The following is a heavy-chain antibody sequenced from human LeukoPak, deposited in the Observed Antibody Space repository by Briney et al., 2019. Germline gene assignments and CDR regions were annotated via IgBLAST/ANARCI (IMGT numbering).Heavy chain of an antibody. CDR2: ISSSGSDT. Sequence: KTGGSLRLSCAASGFTFSYYYMSWIRQAPGKGLEWVSYISSSGSDTTYSDSVKGRFTISRDNAKNSLYLQMNSLRVEDTAVYYCARVWDYDILTGRHYYYYGMDVWGQGTTVTVSS. V-gene: IGHV3-11*06. CDR1: GFTFSYYY. J-gene: IGHJ6*02. CDR3: ARVWDYDILTGRHYYYYGMDV. D-gene: IGHD3-9*01.